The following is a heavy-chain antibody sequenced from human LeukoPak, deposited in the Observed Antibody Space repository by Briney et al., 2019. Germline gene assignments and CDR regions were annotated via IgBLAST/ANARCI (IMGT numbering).Heavy chain of an antibody. J-gene: IGHJ4*02. CDR2: ISDSGGST. Sequence: GGSLRLSCAASGFTFSSYWMSWVRQAPGKGLEWVSAISDSGGSTYYADSVKGRFTISRDNSKNTLYLQMNSLRAEDTAVYYCAKIPGTYSYYFDHWGQGTLVTVSS. D-gene: IGHD1-26*01. CDR3: AKIPGTYSYYFDH. CDR1: GFTFSSYW. V-gene: IGHV3-23*01.